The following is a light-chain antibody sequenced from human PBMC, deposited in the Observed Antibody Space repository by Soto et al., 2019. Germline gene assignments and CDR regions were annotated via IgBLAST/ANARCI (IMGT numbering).Light chain of an antibody. CDR1: NNDVGNYKL. CDR3: YSYAGTSTWV. V-gene: IGLV2-23*01. J-gene: IGLJ3*02. CDR2: EGT. Sequence: QSALTQPASVSESPGQSITISCTGTNNDVGNYKLVSWFQHHLGKAPKLIIYEGTKRPSGVSNRFSASQSGNTASLTISGLQAEDEADYYCYSYAGTSTWVFGGETKLTVL.